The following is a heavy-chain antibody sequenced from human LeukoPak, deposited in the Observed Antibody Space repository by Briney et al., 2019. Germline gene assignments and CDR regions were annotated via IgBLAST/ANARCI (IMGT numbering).Heavy chain of an antibody. CDR3: ARNFDL. CDR1: GGSFSGHY. Sequence: PSETLSLSCAVSGGSFSGHYWIWIRQPPGKGLEWIGDINDSGSTNYNPSLKSRVTISVDTSKNQFSLKLSSVPAADTAVYYCARNFDLWGRGTLVTVSS. CDR2: INDSGST. J-gene: IGHJ2*01. V-gene: IGHV4-34*01.